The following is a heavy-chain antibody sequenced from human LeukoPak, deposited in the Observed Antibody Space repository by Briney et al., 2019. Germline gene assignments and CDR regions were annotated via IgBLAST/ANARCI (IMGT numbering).Heavy chain of an antibody. Sequence: GGSLRLSCAASGFSFSSYWMHWVRQIPGKGLVWVSRSKSDGSDTSYADSVKGRFTISRDNAKNTLFVQMNSLRAEDTAVYYCARAMRVDWYYLDYWGQGTLVPVSS. CDR2: SKSDGSDT. CDR1: GFSFSSYW. J-gene: IGHJ4*02. V-gene: IGHV3-74*01. D-gene: IGHD3-22*01. CDR3: ARAMRVDWYYLDY.